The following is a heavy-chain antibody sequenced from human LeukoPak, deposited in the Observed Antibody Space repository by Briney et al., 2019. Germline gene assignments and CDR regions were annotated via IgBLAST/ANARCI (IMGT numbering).Heavy chain of an antibody. CDR2: ISSSGDST. V-gene: IGHV3-23*01. Sequence: PGGSLRLSCAASGFPFTSYAMSWVRQGPGKGLEWVSVISSSGDSTYYADSVKGRFTISRDNSKNTLYLQMNSLRAEDTAVYYCAKRSGCGCYCCVQYWGQGPLVTVSS. D-gene: IGHD2-15*01. CDR3: AKRSGCGCYCCVQY. CDR1: GFPFTSYA. J-gene: IGHJ4*02.